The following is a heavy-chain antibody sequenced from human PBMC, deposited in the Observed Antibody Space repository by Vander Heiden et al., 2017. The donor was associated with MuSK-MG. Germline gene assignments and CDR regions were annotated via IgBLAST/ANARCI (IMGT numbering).Heavy chain of an antibody. CDR2: ISGSGGST. CDR3: AKEKENFYDSSGDI. D-gene: IGHD3-22*01. CDR1: GFTFRNYA. Sequence: EVQLLESGGGLVEPWGSLRLCCAASGFTFRNYAMRWVRQAPGKGLEWVSAISGSGGSTYYADSVKGRFTISRDNSKNTVYLQMSSLRAEDTAIYYCAKEKENFYDSSGDIWGQGTMVIVSS. V-gene: IGHV3-23*01. J-gene: IGHJ3*02.